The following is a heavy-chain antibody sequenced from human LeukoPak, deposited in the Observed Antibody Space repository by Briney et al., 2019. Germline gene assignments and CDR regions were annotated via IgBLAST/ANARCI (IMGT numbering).Heavy chain of an antibody. V-gene: IGHV3-9*01. CDR3: AKDIAIDSSGGLDY. D-gene: IGHD6-19*01. J-gene: IGHJ4*02. Sequence: GRSLRLSRAAPGLTHDDYVMHWAPHAPGKGLEWVSDLSSNSGSILYAESGKGRVTISRDNSKNALYLQMNSLRAEDTALYYCAKDIAIDSSGGLDYWGQGTLVTVSS. CDR2: LSSNSGSI. CDR1: GLTHDDYV.